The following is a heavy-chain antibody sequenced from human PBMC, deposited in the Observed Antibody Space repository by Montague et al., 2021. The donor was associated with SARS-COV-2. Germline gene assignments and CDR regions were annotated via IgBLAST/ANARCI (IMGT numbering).Heavy chain of an antibody. CDR2: FHYSGNT. CDR1: GGSISSYY. CDR3: ARHYDHSSRDDA. D-gene: IGHD3-16*01. V-gene: IGHV4-59*08. Sequence: SETLSLTCTVSGGSISSYYWTWIRQPPGKGLEWIGVFHYSGNTYXXPSLKRRVTISVDTSSNHFSLTLSSVTAADTAIYYCARHYDHSSRDDAWGQGTLVTVSS. J-gene: IGHJ1*01.